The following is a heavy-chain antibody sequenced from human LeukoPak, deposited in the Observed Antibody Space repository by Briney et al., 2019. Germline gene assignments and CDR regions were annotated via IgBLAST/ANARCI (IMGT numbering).Heavy chain of an antibody. CDR3: ARDGGYGGYDDY. CDR1: GYSISTGYY. CDR2: IYHSGTT. D-gene: IGHD5-12*01. Sequence: SETLSLTCTVSGYSISTGYYWGWIRQPPGKGLGWIGSIYHSGTTYYNPSLKSRVTISVDTSKNQFSLKLNSVTAADTAVYYCARDGGYGGYDDYWGQGNLVTVSS. J-gene: IGHJ4*02. V-gene: IGHV4-38-2*02.